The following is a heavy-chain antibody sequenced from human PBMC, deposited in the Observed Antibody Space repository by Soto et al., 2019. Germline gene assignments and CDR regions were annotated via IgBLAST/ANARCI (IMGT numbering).Heavy chain of an antibody. CDR1: GFTFSSHW. J-gene: IGHJ4*02. CDR3: ARDDYDWARDY. CDR2: IKHDGSET. D-gene: IGHD3-16*01. Sequence: EVQLVESGGGLVQPGGSLRLSCAASGFTFSSHWMSWVRQAPGKGLEWVANIKHDGSETYYVDSVKGRFTISRDNAKNSLYLQMHSLRAGDTAVYYGARDDYDWARDYWGQGTLVTVSS. V-gene: IGHV3-7*01.